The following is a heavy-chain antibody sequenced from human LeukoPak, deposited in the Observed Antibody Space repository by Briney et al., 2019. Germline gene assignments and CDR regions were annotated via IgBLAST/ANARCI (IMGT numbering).Heavy chain of an antibody. D-gene: IGHD4-11*01. CDR2: ISPYNGNT. V-gene: IGHV1-18*01. CDR1: GYTFTSYG. CDR3: ARFDDYSDSRRGIDF. J-gene: IGHJ4*02. Sequence: ASVKVSCKASGYTFTSYGFSWVRQAPGQGLEWMGWISPYNGNTKYAQKLQGRVTMTTDTSTSTAYMELRSLRSDDTAVYYCARFDDYSDSRRGIDFWGQGTLVTVSS.